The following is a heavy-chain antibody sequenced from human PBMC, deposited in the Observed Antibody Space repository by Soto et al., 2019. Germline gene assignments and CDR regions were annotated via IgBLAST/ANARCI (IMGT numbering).Heavy chain of an antibody. D-gene: IGHD3-10*01. CDR2: INTYNFNT. CDR3: ATFGLWMVFRGYAFDV. Sequence: ASLKVSCKASVYTFTSSGISFVRQAPVQGLDCMRWINTYNFNTNYAQKLQGRVTMTTHTSTSTAYMELSILRSAEPAVYYCATFGLWMVFRGYAFDVWGQGTMVTVSS. J-gene: IGHJ3*01. V-gene: IGHV1-18*01. CDR1: VYTFTSSG.